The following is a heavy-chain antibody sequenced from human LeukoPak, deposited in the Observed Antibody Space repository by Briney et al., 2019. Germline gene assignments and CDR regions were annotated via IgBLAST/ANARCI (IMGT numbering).Heavy chain of an antibody. CDR3: ARAQYYDSTTAGGMDV. J-gene: IGHJ6*02. D-gene: IGHD3-22*01. Sequence: GGSLRLSCIASGFSFSGHWMHWARQLPGKGLVWVSRISPTGSTTSYADSVKGRFTSSRDNVKNTLSLQMNSLRAEDTAVYYCARAQYYDSTTAGGMDVWGQGTTVTVSS. CDR1: GFSFSGHW. V-gene: IGHV3-74*01. CDR2: ISPTGSTT.